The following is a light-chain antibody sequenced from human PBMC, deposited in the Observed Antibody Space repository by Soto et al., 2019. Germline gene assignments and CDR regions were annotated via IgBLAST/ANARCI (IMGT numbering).Light chain of an antibody. CDR1: TIDTGVYDF. Sequence: QSALTQPPSASGSPGHAVTISCTGTTIDTGVYDFVSWYQHHPGKGTRLIIYEVVQRPSGVADRFSGSKSGNTASLIVSGLEAADEADYFCKSYGGSNTYVFGSGTKVIVL. J-gene: IGLJ1*01. CDR3: KSYGGSNTYV. CDR2: EVV. V-gene: IGLV2-8*01.